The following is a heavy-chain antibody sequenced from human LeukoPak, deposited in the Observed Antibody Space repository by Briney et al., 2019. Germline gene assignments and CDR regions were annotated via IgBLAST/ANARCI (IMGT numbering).Heavy chain of an antibody. D-gene: IGHD6-13*01. Sequence: SETLSLTCTVSVYSISSGYYWSWIRQPPGKGLEWIGEINHSGSTNYNPSLKSRVTISVDTSKNQFCLKLSSVTAADTAVYYCPRGYSSSWAPSPFDPWGQGTLVTVSS. CDR3: PRGYSSSWAPSPFDP. J-gene: IGHJ5*02. CDR1: VYSISSGYY. V-gene: IGHV4-38-2*02. CDR2: INHSGST.